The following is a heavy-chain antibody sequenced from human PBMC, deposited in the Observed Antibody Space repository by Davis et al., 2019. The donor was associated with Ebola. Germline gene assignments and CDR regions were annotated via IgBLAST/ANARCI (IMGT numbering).Heavy chain of an antibody. CDR2: ISAAGAST. Sequence: GESLKIPCAASGFTFSSNSMNWVRQAPGKGLEWVSGISAAGASTSYADSVKGRFTISRDNSKNTLYLQMNSLRAEDTAVYYCANSFRWLWGQGTLVTVSS. J-gene: IGHJ4*02. CDR3: ANSFRWL. V-gene: IGHV3-23*01. CDR1: GFTFSSNS. D-gene: IGHD4-23*01.